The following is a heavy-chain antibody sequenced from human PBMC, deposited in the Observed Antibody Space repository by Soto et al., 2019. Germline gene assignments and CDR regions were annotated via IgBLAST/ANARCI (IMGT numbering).Heavy chain of an antibody. Sequence: SETLSLTCTVSGGSISSYYWGWIRQPPGKGLEWIGSIYYSGSTYYNPSLKSRVTISVDTSKNQFSLKLSSVTAADTAVYYCAGHIMVRGVPANWFDPWGQGTLVTSPQ. J-gene: IGHJ5*02. CDR2: IYYSGST. D-gene: IGHD3-10*01. CDR1: GGSISSYY. V-gene: IGHV4-39*01. CDR3: AGHIMVRGVPANWFDP.